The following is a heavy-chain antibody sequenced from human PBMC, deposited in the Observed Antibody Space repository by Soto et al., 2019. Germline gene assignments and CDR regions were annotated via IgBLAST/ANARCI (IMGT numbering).Heavy chain of an antibody. CDR1: SYA. D-gene: IGHD3-10*01. CDR2: ISGSGGST. CDR3: AKDQTLLWFGDPILFDY. V-gene: IGHV3-23*01. J-gene: IGHJ4*02. Sequence: SYAMSWVRQAPGKGLEWVSAISGSGGSTYYADSVKGRFTISRDNSKNTLYLQMNSLRAEDTAVYYCAKDQTLLWFGDPILFDYWGQGTLVTVSS.